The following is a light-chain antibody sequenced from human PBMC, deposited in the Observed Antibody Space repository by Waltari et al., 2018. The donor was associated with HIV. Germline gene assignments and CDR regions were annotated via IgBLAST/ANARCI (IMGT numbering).Light chain of an antibody. CDR1: TEVVTSGFY. J-gene: IGLJ1*01. CDR2: STS. V-gene: IGLV7-43*01. Sequence: QTVVTQEPSLTVSPVGTVTLTCASSTEVVTSGFYPNCFQQKPGQAPRALIYSTSNNHSWTPARFSGSLLGGKAALTLSGVQPEDEAEYYCLLYYRGAQRYVFGTGTKVTVL. CDR3: LLYYRGAQRYV.